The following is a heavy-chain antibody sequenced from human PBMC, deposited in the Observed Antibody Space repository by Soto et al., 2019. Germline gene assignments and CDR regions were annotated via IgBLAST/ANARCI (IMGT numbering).Heavy chain of an antibody. V-gene: IGHV1-18*01. Sequence: QVQLVQSGGEVKKPGASVKVSCKASGYTFSNYSVTWVRQAPGQGLEWMGWITAYKGNTNYAQKFQGRVTMTTDPSTSTAYMELRSLTSDDTAVSYCAGHRGELTGDGYYYYYIDVWGKGTTVTVSS. J-gene: IGHJ6*03. D-gene: IGHD7-27*01. CDR1: GYTFSNYS. CDR2: ITAYKGNT. CDR3: AGHRGELTGDGYYYYYIDV.